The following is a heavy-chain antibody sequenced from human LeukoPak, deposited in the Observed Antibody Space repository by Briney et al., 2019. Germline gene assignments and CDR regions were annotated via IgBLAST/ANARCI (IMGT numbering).Heavy chain of an antibody. V-gene: IGHV3-7*01. CDR1: GFTFSSYW. D-gene: IGHD3-22*01. J-gene: IGHJ4*02. Sequence: GGSLRLSCAASGFTFSSYWMSWVRQAPGKGLEWVANIKQDGSEKHYVDSVKGRFTISRDNAKNSLYVQMNSLRAEDTAVYYCARDDDYYDSSGYYYDYFDYWGQGTLVTVSS. CDR2: IKQDGSEK. CDR3: ARDDDYYDSSGYYYDYFDY.